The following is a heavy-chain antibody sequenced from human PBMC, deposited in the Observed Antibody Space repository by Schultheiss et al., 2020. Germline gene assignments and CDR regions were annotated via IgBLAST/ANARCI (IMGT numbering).Heavy chain of an antibody. CDR3: ARGVLRGSYHDP. CDR2: IIPIFGTA. V-gene: IGHV1-69*13. J-gene: IGHJ5*02. CDR1: GGTFSSYA. D-gene: IGHD1-26*01. Sequence: SVKVSCKASGGTFSSYAISWVRQAPGQGLEWMGGIIPIFGTANYAQKFQGRVTITADESTSTAYMELSSLRSENTAVYYCARGVLRGSYHDPWGQGTLVTVSS.